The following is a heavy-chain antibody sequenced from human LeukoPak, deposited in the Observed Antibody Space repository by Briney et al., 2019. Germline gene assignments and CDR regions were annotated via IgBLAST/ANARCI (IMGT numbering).Heavy chain of an antibody. V-gene: IGHV6-1*01. D-gene: IGHD6-19*01. CDR1: GDIVSSNTAT. CDR2: TNYRSKWFY. J-gene: IGHJ4*02. Sequence: SQTLSLTCAISGDIVSSNTATCNWIRQSPSRGLDWLGSTNYRSKWFYDYAPSVKSRITITPDTSKNQFSLQLNSVIPEDTAVYYCSRDTVAGNYFDYWGQGTLVTVSS. CDR3: SRDTVAGNYFDY.